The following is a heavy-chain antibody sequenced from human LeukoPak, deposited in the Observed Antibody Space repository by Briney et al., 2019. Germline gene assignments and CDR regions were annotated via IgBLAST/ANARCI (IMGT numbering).Heavy chain of an antibody. V-gene: IGHV4-34*01. CDR1: GGSFSGYY. Sequence: SETLSLTCAVYGGSFSGYYWSWIRQPPGKGLEWIGEINHSGSTNYNPSLKSRVTISVDTSKNQFSLKLSSVTAADTAVYYCASRQSGIVVKRTMDVWGKGTTVTVSS. D-gene: IGHD3-22*01. J-gene: IGHJ6*04. CDR3: ASRQSGIVVKRTMDV. CDR2: INHSGST.